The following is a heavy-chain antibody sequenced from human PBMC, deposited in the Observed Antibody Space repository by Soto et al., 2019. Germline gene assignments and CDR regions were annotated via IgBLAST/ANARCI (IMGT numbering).Heavy chain of an antibody. D-gene: IGHD2-21*02. V-gene: IGHV3-23*01. CDR3: AKGFIRDCGGDCTVDT. Sequence: PWGSLRLSCAASGFTFSSYTMSWVRQAPGKGLEWVSGISATGGSTYYADSVKGRFTFSRDNSKNTLYLQMNSLRAEDTAVYYCAKGFIRDCGGDCTVDTWGQGTLVIVS. CDR1: GFTFSSYT. J-gene: IGHJ5*02. CDR2: ISATGGST.